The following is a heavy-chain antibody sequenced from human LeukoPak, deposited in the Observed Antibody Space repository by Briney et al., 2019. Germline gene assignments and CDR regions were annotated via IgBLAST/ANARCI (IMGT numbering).Heavy chain of an antibody. Sequence: SGPTLVNPTQTLTLACTFSGFSLSTSGVGVGWIRQPPGKALEWLALIYWNDDKRYSPSLKSRLTITKDTSKNQVVLTMTNMDPVDTATYYCAHTPLDPGDYDYVWGSYPLGYFDYWGQGTLVTVSS. CDR2: IYWNDDK. J-gene: IGHJ4*02. CDR3: AHTPLDPGDYDYVWGSYPLGYFDY. V-gene: IGHV2-5*01. CDR1: GFSLSTSGVG. D-gene: IGHD3-16*02.